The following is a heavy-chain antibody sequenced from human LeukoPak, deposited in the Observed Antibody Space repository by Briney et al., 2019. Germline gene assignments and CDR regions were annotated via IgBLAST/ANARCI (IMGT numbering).Heavy chain of an antibody. CDR1: GFTFSSYS. D-gene: IGHD3-22*01. Sequence: GGSLRLSCAASGFTFSSYSMNWVRQAPGKGLEWVSSISSSSSYIYYADSVKGRFTISRDNAKNSLYLQMNSLRAEDTAVYYCARGPGYYDSSGYYSLYAFDIWGQGTMVTVSS. V-gene: IGHV3-21*01. J-gene: IGHJ3*02. CDR2: ISSSSSYI. CDR3: ARGPGYYDSSGYYSLYAFDI.